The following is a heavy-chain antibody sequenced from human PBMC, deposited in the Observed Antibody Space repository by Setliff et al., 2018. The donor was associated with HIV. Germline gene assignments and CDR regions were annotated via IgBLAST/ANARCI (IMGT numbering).Heavy chain of an antibody. J-gene: IGHJ4*02. CDR2: MSYTGIN. V-gene: IGHV4-31*01. CDR3: ATDTAFLQEGTEF. CDR1: GGSISSTTYY. Sequence: LSLTCTVFGGSISSTTYYWNWFRQSPGKGLEWIGYMSYTGINNYNPSLKSLVTISLDTSKNQFSLKLTSVTAADTAIYYCATDTAFLQEGTEFWGQGALVTVS. D-gene: IGHD5-18*01.